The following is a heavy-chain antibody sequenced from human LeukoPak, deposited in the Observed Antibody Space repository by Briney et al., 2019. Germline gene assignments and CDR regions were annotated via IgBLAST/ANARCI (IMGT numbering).Heavy chain of an antibody. D-gene: IGHD3-10*01. Sequence: GASVKVSCKASGYTFTSYGISWVRQAPGQGHEWMGWISAYNGNTNYAQKLQGRVTMTTDTSTSTAYMELRSLRSDDTAVYYCARDWTIANMVRELDYWGQGTLVTVSS. J-gene: IGHJ4*02. V-gene: IGHV1-18*04. CDR3: ARDWTIANMVRELDY. CDR1: GYTFTSYG. CDR2: ISAYNGNT.